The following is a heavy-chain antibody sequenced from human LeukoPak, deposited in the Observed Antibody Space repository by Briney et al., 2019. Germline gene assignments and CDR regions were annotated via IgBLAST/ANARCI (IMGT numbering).Heavy chain of an antibody. CDR1: GYTFTSYG. CDR2: ISAYNGNT. V-gene: IGHV1-18*01. D-gene: IGHD6-13*01. Sequence: ASVKVSCKASGYTFTSYGISWVRQAPGQGLEWMGWISAYNGNTNYAQKLQGRVTMTTDTSTSTAYMELSRLRSDDTAVYYCARDRAIAGGFDPWGQGTLVTVSS. J-gene: IGHJ5*02. CDR3: ARDRAIAGGFDP.